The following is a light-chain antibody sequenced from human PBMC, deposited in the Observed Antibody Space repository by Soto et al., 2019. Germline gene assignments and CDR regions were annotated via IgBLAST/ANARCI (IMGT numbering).Light chain of an antibody. Sequence: DRQMTQSPSSLSASVGDRVTIHCRASQGISRFVAWYQQKPGKAPKLLIYAASTLQSGVASRFSGSGSGTEFTLTISSLQPEDFATYYCQQSHSTPITFGQGTRLEIK. CDR2: AAS. CDR1: QGISRF. CDR3: QQSHSTPIT. V-gene: IGKV1-9*01. J-gene: IGKJ5*01.